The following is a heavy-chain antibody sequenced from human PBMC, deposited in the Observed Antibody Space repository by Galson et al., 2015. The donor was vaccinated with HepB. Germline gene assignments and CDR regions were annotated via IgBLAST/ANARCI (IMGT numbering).Heavy chain of an antibody. Sequence: SVKVSCKASDHTFISYGISWVRQAPGQGLEWMGWISPGNTNYAQKFQDRVTLTTDTSTSTAYMELRSLRSDDTAVYYCARDGFGGWFDHWGQGTLVTVSS. J-gene: IGHJ5*02. CDR3: ARDGFGGWFDH. V-gene: IGHV1-18*01. CDR2: ISPGNT. CDR1: DHTFISYG. D-gene: IGHD3-10*01.